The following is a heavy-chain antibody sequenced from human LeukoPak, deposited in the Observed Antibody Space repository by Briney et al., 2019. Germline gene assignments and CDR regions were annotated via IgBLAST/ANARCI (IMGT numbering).Heavy chain of an antibody. D-gene: IGHD3-3*02. CDR2: ISGSGGST. Sequence: GGSLRLSGAASGFTFSSYAMSWVRQAPGKGLEWVSAISGSGGSTYYADSVKGRFTISRDNSKNTLYLQMNSLRAEDTAVYYCARAPIFGLGNYFDYWGQGTLVTVSS. CDR1: GFTFSSYA. V-gene: IGHV3-23*01. CDR3: ARAPIFGLGNYFDY. J-gene: IGHJ4*02.